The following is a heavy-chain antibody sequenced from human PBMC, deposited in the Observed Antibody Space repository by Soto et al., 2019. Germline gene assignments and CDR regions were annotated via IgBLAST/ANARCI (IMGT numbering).Heavy chain of an antibody. CDR3: ARDRDEDMRALPASCISYGMGG. Sequence: GGSLILSCAASGFTFSRYTMNWVRQAPGKGLEWVSSISNRSTYIYYADSVRGRFIISRDNAKNSLSLQMNSLRAEDTAVYYCARDRDEDMRALPASCISYGMGGWGQGTTVTVS. J-gene: IGHJ6*02. V-gene: IGHV3-21*06. D-gene: IGHD2-15*01. CDR2: ISNRSTYI. CDR1: GFTFSRYT.